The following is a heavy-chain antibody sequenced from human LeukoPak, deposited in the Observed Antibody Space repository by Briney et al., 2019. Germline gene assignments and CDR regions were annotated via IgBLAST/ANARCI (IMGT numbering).Heavy chain of an antibody. Sequence: GGSLRLSCSASGFAFGDYAMIWFRQAPGKGLEWVGFIRSKPYGETTEYAASVQGRFTISRDDSKSITYLQMNSLKTEDTAVYYCTRDAKGDYFGAGSSRYYFDYWGQGTLVTVSS. CDR1: GFAFGDYA. V-gene: IGHV3-49*03. CDR3: TRDAKGDYFGAGSSRYYFDY. D-gene: IGHD3-10*01. CDR2: IRSKPYGETT. J-gene: IGHJ4*02.